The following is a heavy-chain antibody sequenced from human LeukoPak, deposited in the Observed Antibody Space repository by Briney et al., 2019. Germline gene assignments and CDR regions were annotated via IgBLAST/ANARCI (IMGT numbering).Heavy chain of an antibody. CDR2: IYTSGST. V-gene: IGHV4-4*07. J-gene: IGHJ5*02. CDR1: GGSISSYY. Sequence: SETLSLTCTVSGGSISSYYWSWIRQPAGKGLEWIGRIYTSGSTNYNPSLKSRVTMSVDTSKNQFSRKLSSVTAADTAVYYCARDDSSSWYQNWFDPWGQGTLVNVAS. D-gene: IGHD6-13*01. CDR3: ARDDSSSWYQNWFDP.